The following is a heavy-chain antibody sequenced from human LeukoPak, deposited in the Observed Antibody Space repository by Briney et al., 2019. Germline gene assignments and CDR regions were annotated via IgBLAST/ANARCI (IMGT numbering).Heavy chain of an antibody. CDR1: GFTFSSNY. J-gene: IGHJ4*02. V-gene: IGHV3-74*03. CDR2: ISSDGSET. CDR3: ARGGYCSSSSCYLDY. Sequence: GGSLRLSCAASGFTFSSNYMHWVRQAPGKGLEWVSRISSDGSETTYADSVKGRFTISRDNAKNSLYLQMNSLRAEDTAVYYCARGGYCSSSSCYLDYWGQGTLITVSS. D-gene: IGHD2-2*01.